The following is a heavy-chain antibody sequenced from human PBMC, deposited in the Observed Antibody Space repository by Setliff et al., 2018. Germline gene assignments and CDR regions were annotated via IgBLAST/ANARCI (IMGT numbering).Heavy chain of an antibody. CDR1: GYTFARHW. D-gene: IGHD2-2*01. CDR3: TRHEDRNKCTSSSCYRENDAFDV. Sequence: PGESLKISCQGSGYTFARHWIAWVRQVPGKGLEWMAIIYPGDSETRYSPSLQGQVTISADKSINTAYLQWSSLKASDTAIYYCTRHEDRNKCTSSSCYRENDAFDVWGQGAMVTVSS. J-gene: IGHJ3*01. CDR2: IYPGDSET. V-gene: IGHV5-51*01.